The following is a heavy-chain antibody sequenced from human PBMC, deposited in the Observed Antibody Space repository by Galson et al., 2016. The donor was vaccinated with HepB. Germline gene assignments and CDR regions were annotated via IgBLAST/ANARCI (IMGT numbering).Heavy chain of an antibody. Sequence: SLRLSCAASGFSISDYAMRWVRQAPGKGLEWVSSINVNGETTYYADSVKGRFTISRDNSRNTLYLQTNSLRVEDAAIYFCAGGTSWHHFNFWGQGSLVTVSS. V-gene: IGHV3-23*01. D-gene: IGHD4-23*01. CDR3: AGGTSWHHFNF. J-gene: IGHJ4*02. CDR1: GFSISDYA. CDR2: INVNGETT.